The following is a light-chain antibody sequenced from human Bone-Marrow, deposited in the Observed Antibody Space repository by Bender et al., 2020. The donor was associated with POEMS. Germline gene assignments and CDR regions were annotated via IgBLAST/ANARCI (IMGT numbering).Light chain of an antibody. CDR3: CAYSGTSTRYV. Sequence: QSALTQPASVSGSPGQSITISCTGSTSDFVAYTSVSWYQHHPGKAPKLMIYDVSNRPSGVSNRFSGSKSGNTASLTISGLQAEDEADYHCCAYSGTSTRYVFGTGTKVTVL. V-gene: IGLV2-14*03. CDR1: TSDFVAYTS. CDR2: DVS. J-gene: IGLJ1*01.